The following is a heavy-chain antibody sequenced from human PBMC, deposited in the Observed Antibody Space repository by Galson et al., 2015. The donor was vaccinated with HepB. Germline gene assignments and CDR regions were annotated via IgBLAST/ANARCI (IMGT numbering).Heavy chain of an antibody. CDR1: GFSFSRYT. CDR3: ARAGDYYDSSGYPVLGGIDV. CDR2: IRSSSVTK. V-gene: IGHV3-48*04. Sequence: SLRLSCAASGFSFSRYTMNWVRQAPGKGLEWVSYIRSSSVTKYNAGSVKGRFTMSRDNAKNSLYLQMNSLRAEDTAIYYCARAGDYYDSSGYPVLGGIDVWGQGTTVTVSS. D-gene: IGHD3-22*01. J-gene: IGHJ6*02.